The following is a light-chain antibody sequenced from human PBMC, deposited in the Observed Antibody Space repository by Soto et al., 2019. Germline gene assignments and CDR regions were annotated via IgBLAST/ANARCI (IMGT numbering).Light chain of an antibody. J-gene: IGKJ5*01. CDR2: GAS. Sequence: EIVMTQSPATLSVSPGERATLSCRASQSVSSNLAWYQQKPGQAPRLLIYGASTRATGIPARFSGSGSGTEFTLTISSLQSEDFAVYYCQQYNNWLITFGQGTRLETK. CDR3: QQYNNWLIT. CDR1: QSVSSN. V-gene: IGKV3-15*01.